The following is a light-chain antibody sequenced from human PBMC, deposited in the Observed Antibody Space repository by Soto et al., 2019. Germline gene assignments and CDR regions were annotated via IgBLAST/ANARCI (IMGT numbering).Light chain of an antibody. V-gene: IGKV3-20*01. CDR3: QQYGGSPPFT. CDR1: QSVSSNY. J-gene: IGKJ3*01. Sequence: EIVLTQSPGTLSLSPGERATLSCRASQSVSSNYLAWYQRKPGQAPRLLIYGASRKASGIPDRFSGSGSGTDFTLTISRLEPEDFAVYYCQQYGGSPPFTFGPGTEVDIK. CDR2: GAS.